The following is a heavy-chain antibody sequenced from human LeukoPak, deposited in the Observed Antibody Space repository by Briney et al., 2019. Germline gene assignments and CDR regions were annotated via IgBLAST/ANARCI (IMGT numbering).Heavy chain of an antibody. CDR1: GFTFSSYW. Sequence: GGSLRLSCAASGFTFSSYWMHWVRQAPGKGLEWVSTVDVSGGTTYYADSVKGRFTISRDNSKNSLYLQMNSLRAEDTAVYYCAELGITMIGGVWGKGTTVTISS. CDR2: VDVSGGTT. CDR3: AELGITMIGGV. V-gene: IGHV3-23*01. J-gene: IGHJ6*04. D-gene: IGHD3-10*02.